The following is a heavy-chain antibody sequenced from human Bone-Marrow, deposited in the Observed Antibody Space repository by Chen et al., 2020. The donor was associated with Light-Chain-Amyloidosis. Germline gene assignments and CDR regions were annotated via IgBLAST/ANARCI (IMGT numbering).Heavy chain of an antibody. CDR1: GFTFDDFV. CDR3: VRGTVTTRYFDY. D-gene: IGHD4-17*01. Sequence: EVQLVEPGGGVVRPGGSLRLSCAASGFTFDDFVMSWVRQVPGKGLEWVSGINLNGGSTGYAASVKGRFTVSRDNAKNSLYLEMNSLRAEDTALYYCVRGTVTTRYFDYWGQGILVTVSS. V-gene: IGHV3-20*04. CDR2: INLNGGST. J-gene: IGHJ4*02.